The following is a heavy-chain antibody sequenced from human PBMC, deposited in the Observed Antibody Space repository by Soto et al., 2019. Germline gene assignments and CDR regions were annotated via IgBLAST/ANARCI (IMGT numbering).Heavy chain of an antibody. CDR3: ARGRGFPDIGVVPAGL. Sequence: QVQLQQWGAGLLKPSETLSLTCAVYVGSFSGYYWSWIRQPPGKGLEWIGEINHSGSTNYNPSLKSRVTISVDTSKNQFSLKLSSVTAADTAVYYCARGRGFPDIGVVPAGLWGQGTLVTVSS. CDR2: INHSGST. CDR1: VGSFSGYY. V-gene: IGHV4-34*01. J-gene: IGHJ4*02. D-gene: IGHD2-2*01.